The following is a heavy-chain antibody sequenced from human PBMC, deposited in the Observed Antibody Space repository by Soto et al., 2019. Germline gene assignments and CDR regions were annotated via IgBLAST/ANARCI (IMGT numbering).Heavy chain of an antibody. Sequence: AASVKVSCKASGYTFTSYGISWVRQAPGQGLEWMGVINPGYPAGRSTTYAQKFQGRVTMTTDTSTSTVYMELSRLRSDDTAVYYCAREAIVAGATTGMDVWGQGTTVTVSS. J-gene: IGHJ6*02. CDR1: GYTFTSYG. V-gene: IGHV1-46*01. CDR3: AREAIVAGATTGMDV. D-gene: IGHD1-26*01. CDR2: INPGYPAGRST.